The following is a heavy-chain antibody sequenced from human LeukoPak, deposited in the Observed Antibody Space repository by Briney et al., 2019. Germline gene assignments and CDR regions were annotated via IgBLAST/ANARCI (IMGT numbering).Heavy chain of an antibody. CDR2: IYYSGST. Sequence: PSETLSLTCTVSGGSISSSSYYWGWIRQPPGKGLEWIGSIYYSGSTYYNPSLKSRVTISVDTSKNQFSLKLSSVTAAVTAVYYCAGQYYDILTGYYRPPDAFDIWGQGTMVTVSS. V-gene: IGHV4-39*01. CDR3: AGQYYDILTGYYRPPDAFDI. CDR1: GGSISSSSYY. J-gene: IGHJ3*02. D-gene: IGHD3-9*01.